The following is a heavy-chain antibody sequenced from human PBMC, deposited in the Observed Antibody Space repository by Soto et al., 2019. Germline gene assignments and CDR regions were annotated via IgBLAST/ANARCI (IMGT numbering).Heavy chain of an antibody. V-gene: IGHV1-18*01. Sequence: QVQLMQSGAEVRRPGTSMRISCTTSGYNFNTYGIIWVRQAPGQGLEWMGWISVYNGYTKYAQNFEDRVTLSTDPSTSTAFLELRNLRSGDTALYFCARDRDYSHTDADIDYWGQGTLVTVSS. J-gene: IGHJ4*02. D-gene: IGHD3-16*01. CDR1: GYNFNTYG. CDR2: ISVYNGYT. CDR3: ARDRDYSHTDADIDY.